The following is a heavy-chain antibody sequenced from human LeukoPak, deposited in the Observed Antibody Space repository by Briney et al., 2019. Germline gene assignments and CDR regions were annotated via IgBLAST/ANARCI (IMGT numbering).Heavy chain of an antibody. CDR2: TEEHGSQK. D-gene: IGHD5-24*01. Sequence: GGSLRLSCAASGFTFSSYWMSWVRQAPGKRLEWVANTEEHGSQKYYVDSVKGRFTISRDNAQNSLFLQMNSLRAEDTALYYCARILRLHTPRASDIWGQGTMVTVSS. CDR1: GFTFSSYW. V-gene: IGHV3-7*05. CDR3: ARILRLHTPRASDI. J-gene: IGHJ3*02.